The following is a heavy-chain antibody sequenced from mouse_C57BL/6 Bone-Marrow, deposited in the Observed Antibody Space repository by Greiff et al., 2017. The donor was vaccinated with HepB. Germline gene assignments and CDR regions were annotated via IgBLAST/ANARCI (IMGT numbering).Heavy chain of an antibody. J-gene: IGHJ4*01. CDR3: AGDAMDY. CDR1: GYTFTDYY. Sequence: EVQLQQSGAELVRPGTSVKMSCKASGYTFTDYYMNWVKQSHGKSLEWIGDINPNNGGTSYNQKFKGKATLTVDKSSSTAYMELRSLTSEDSAVYYCAGDAMDYWGQGTSVTVSS. V-gene: IGHV1-26*01. CDR2: INPNNGGT.